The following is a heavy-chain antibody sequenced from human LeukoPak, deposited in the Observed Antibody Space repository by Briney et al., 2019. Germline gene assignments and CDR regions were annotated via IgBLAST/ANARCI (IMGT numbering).Heavy chain of an antibody. CDR2: INPDGRTK. CDR3: ARDPGYSAFDI. J-gene: IGHJ3*02. Sequence: PGGSLRLSCVASGFTFSSFWVSWVRQAPGEGLEFVANINPDGRTKNYVDSVKGRFTISRDNAKSSLDLQMSSLRAEDTALYFCARDPGYSAFDIWGQGTMVTVSS. D-gene: IGHD5-12*01. V-gene: IGHV3-7*03. CDR1: GFTFSSFW.